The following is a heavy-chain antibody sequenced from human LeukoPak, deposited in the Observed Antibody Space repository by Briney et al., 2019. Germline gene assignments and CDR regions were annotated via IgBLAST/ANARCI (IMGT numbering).Heavy chain of an antibody. Sequence: SETLSLTCTVSCPSISSYYWTWIRQPPGKGLEWIGYIYYSGSTNYNPSLKSRVTISVDTSKNQFSLKLSSVTAADTAVYYCARGLGGGSGWYRWGQGTLVTVSS. D-gene: IGHD6-19*01. V-gene: IGHV4-59*12. J-gene: IGHJ4*02. CDR3: ARGLGGGSGWYR. CDR2: IYYSGST. CDR1: CPSISSYY.